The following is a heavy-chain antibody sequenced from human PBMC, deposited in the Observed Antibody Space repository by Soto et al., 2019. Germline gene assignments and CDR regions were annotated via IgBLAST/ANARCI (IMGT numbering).Heavy chain of an antibody. Sequence: GGSLRLSCAASRFPVIDYYMSWVRQAPGKGLQWVSSISRSGDTIHYSDSVKGRFTISRDNAKNSLYLQMNSLRAEDTAVYFCAIACRPAADCYFFAVWGKGTTVPGSS. CDR2: ISRSGDTI. CDR3: AIACRPAADCYFFAV. D-gene: IGHD2-21*02. V-gene: IGHV3-11*01. J-gene: IGHJ6*04. CDR1: RFPVIDYY.